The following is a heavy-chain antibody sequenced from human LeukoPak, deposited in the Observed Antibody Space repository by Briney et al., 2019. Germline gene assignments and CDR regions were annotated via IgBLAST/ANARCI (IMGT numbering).Heavy chain of an antibody. CDR1: GYTFTSYY. V-gene: IGHV1-46*03. D-gene: IGHD4-23*01. J-gene: IGHJ4*02. CDR2: INPSGGST. Sequence: ASVKVSCKASGYTFTSYYMHWVRQAPGQGFEWMGIINPSGGSTTYAQKFQGRVTMTRDTSTSTVYMELSSLRSEDTAVYYCATDPEDYGGLSFDYWGQGTLVTVSS. CDR3: ATDPEDYGGLSFDY.